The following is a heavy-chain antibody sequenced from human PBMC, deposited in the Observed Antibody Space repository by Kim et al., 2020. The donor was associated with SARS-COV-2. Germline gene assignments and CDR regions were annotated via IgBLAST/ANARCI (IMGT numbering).Heavy chain of an antibody. J-gene: IGHJ4*02. V-gene: IGHV4-39*01. D-gene: IGHD2-2*01. CDR2: IYYSGST. CDR3: AAPGAYCSSTSCYLYH. CDR1: GGSISSSSYY. Sequence: SETLSLTCTVSGGSISSSSYYWGWIRQPPGKGLEWIGSIYYSGSTYYNPSLKSRVTISVDTSKNQFSLKLSSVTAADTAVYYCAAPGAYCSSTSCYLYHWGQGTLVTVSS.